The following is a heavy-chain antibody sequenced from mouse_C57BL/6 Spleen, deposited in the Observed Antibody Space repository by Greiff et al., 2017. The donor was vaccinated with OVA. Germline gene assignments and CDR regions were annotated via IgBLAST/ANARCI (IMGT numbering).Heavy chain of an antibody. V-gene: IGHV1-39*01. J-gene: IGHJ1*03. CDR1: GYSFTDYN. CDR2: INPNYGTT. CDR3: ARSMMVTGWYFDV. D-gene: IGHD2-3*01. Sequence: EVKLVESGPELVKPGASVKISCKASGYSFTDYNMNWVKQSNGKSLEWIGVINPNYGTTSYNQKFKGKATLTVDQSSSTAYMQLNSLTSEDSAVYYCARSMMVTGWYFDVWGTGTTVTVSS.